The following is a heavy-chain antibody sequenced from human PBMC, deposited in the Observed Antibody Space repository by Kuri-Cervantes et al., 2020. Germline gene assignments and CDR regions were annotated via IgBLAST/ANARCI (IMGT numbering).Heavy chain of an antibody. CDR3: ARASGSSDNFDY. V-gene: IGHV4-59*12. Sequence: SETLSLTCTVSGGSISSYYWSWIRQPPGKGLEWIGYIYYSGSTNYNPSLKSRVTISVDTSKNQFPLKLTSVIAADTAVYYCARASGSSDNFDYWGQGALVTVSS. CDR2: IYYSGST. CDR1: GGSISSYY. J-gene: IGHJ4*02. D-gene: IGHD1-26*01.